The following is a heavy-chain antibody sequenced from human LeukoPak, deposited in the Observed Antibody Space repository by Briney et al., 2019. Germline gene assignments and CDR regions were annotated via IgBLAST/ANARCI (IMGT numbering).Heavy chain of an antibody. CDR3: AKLFGAFDY. CDR1: GFTFSSYA. J-gene: IGHJ4*02. V-gene: IGHV3-30*04. CDR2: ISYDGSNK. Sequence: GGSLRLSCAASGFTFSSYAMHWVRQAPGKGLEWVAVISYDGSNKYYADSVKGRFTISRDNSQNTLYLQMNSLRAEDTALYYCAKLFGAFDYWGQGTLVTVSS. D-gene: IGHD2/OR15-2a*01.